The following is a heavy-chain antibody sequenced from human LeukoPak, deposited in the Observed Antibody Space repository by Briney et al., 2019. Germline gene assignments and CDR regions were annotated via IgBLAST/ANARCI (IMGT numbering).Heavy chain of an antibody. CDR1: GFTFGGYA. Sequence: GGSLRLSCAASGFTFGGYAMHWVRQAPGKGLEWVSGISCNSGSICYADSVKGRFTISRDNSKNSLYLQMNSLRAEDTAVYYCAKAGRRYYYGSGSYYDYWGPGAL. CDR2: ISCNSGSI. J-gene: IGHJ4*02. D-gene: IGHD3-10*01. CDR3: AKAGRRYYYGSGSYYDY. V-gene: IGHV3-9*01.